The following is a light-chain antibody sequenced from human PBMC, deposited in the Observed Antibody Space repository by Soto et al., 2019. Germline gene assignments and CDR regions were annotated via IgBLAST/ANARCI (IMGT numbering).Light chain of an antibody. Sequence: QSALTQPASVSGSPGQSITISCTGTSSDVGGYNYVSWYQQHPGKAPKLMIYEVTNRPSGVSNRFSGSKSGNTASLTISGLQADDEADYYCSSYSRDSIPVFGTGTKVTVL. J-gene: IGLJ1*01. V-gene: IGLV2-14*01. CDR1: SSDVGGYNY. CDR2: EVT. CDR3: SSYSRDSIPV.